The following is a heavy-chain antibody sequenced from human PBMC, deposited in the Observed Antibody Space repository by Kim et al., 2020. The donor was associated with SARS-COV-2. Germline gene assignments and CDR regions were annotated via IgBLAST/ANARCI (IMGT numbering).Heavy chain of an antibody. CDR3: AKTGVVVAATKNYFDY. Sequence: SVKGRFTISRDNSKNTLYLQMNSLRAEDTAVYYCAKTGVVVAATKNYFDYWGQGTLVTVSS. J-gene: IGHJ4*02. D-gene: IGHD2-15*01. V-gene: IGHV3-23*01.